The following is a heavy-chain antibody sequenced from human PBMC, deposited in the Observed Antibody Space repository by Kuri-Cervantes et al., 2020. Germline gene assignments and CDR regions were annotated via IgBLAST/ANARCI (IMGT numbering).Heavy chain of an antibody. Sequence: SVKVSCKASGGTFSSYAISWARQAPGQGLEWMGGIIPIFGTANYAQKFQGRVTITADESTSTAYMELSSLRSEDTAVYYCARGRITMVQDQYWFDPWGQGTLVTVSS. J-gene: IGHJ5*02. D-gene: IGHD3-10*01. CDR2: IIPIFGTA. CDR3: ARGRITMVQDQYWFDP. CDR1: GGTFSSYA. V-gene: IGHV1-69*13.